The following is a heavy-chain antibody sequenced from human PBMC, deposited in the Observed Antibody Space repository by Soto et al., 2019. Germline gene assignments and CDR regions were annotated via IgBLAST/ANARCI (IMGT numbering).Heavy chain of an antibody. CDR1: GYTFTIYW. D-gene: IGHD4-17*01. CDR2: IYPSDYDT. J-gene: IGHJ4*02. Sequence: GESLKISCQVSGYTFTIYWIGWVRQIPGRGLEWLRIIYPSDYDTKYSPSSQGQVTISADQPINTAYLQWDSLKASDTAIYYCARPANTVADHFDLWGQGTPVTVSS. CDR3: ARPANTVADHFDL. V-gene: IGHV5-51*01.